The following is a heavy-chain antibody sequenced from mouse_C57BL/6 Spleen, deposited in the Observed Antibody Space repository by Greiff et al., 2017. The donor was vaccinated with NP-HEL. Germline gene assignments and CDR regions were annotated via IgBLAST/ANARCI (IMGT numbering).Heavy chain of an antibody. CDR2: INPNNGGT. V-gene: IGHV1-22*01. J-gene: IGHJ2*01. CDR1: GYTFTDYN. Sequence: VQLKQSGPELVKPGASVKMSCKASGYTFTDYNMHWVKQSHGKSLEWIGYINPNNGGTSYNPKFKGKATLTVNKSSSTAYMELRSLTSEDSAIYYCARVTNWDDDDWGQGTTLTVSS. CDR3: ARVTNWDDDD. D-gene: IGHD4-1*01.